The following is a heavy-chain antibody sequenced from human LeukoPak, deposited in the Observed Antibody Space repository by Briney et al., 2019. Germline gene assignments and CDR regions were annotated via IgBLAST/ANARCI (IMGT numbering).Heavy chain of an antibody. CDR2: ISGSGGST. CDR3: AKLELLWFGELSD. J-gene: IGHJ4*02. Sequence: PGGSLRLSCAASGFTFSSYAMSWVRQAPGKGVEWVSAISGSGGSTYYADSVKGRFTISRDNSKNTLYLQMNSLRAEDTAVYYCAKLELLWFGELSDWGQGTLVTVSS. D-gene: IGHD3-10*01. CDR1: GFTFSSYA. V-gene: IGHV3-23*01.